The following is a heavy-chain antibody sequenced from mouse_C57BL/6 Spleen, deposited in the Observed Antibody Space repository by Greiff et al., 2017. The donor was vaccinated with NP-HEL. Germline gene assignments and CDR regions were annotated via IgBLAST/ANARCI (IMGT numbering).Heavy chain of an antibody. CDR2: IDPSDSET. D-gene: IGHD1-1*01. J-gene: IGHJ4*01. CDR1: GYTFTSYW. Sequence: QVQLQQPGAELVRPGSSVKLSCKASGYTFTSYWMHWVKQRPIQGLEWIGNIDPSDSETHYNQKFKDKATLTVDKSSSTAYMQLSSLTSEDSAVYYCARGGPYYGSSYANYYAMDYWGQGTSVTVSS. V-gene: IGHV1-52*01. CDR3: ARGGPYYGSSYANYYAMDY.